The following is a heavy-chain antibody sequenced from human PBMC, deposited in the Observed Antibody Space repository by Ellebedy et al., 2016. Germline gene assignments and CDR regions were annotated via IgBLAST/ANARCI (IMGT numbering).Heavy chain of an antibody. D-gene: IGHD2-15*01. CDR1: GFTFSGYS. J-gene: IGHJ3*02. CDR2: ISSSSSYI. Sequence: GGSLRLXCAASGFTFSGYSMHWVRQAPGKGLEWVSSISSSSSYIYYADSVRGRFTISRDNAKNSLYLQMGSLRAEDTALYYCARGGRRYCSGGTCYSGIDIWGQGTMVIVSS. CDR3: ARGGRRYCSGGTCYSGIDI. V-gene: IGHV3-21*01.